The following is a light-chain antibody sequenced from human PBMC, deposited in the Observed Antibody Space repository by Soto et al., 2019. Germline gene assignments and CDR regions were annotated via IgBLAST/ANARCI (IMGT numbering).Light chain of an antibody. Sequence: EIVMTQSPATLSVSPGERATLSCRASQSVSSNLAWYQQKPGQAPRLLIYGASTRATGIPARFSGSGSGTEFTLTFSSLQSEDFAVYYCQQYNNWPHWTFGQGTKVDIK. CDR2: GAS. CDR3: QQYNNWPHWT. CDR1: QSVSSN. V-gene: IGKV3-15*01. J-gene: IGKJ1*01.